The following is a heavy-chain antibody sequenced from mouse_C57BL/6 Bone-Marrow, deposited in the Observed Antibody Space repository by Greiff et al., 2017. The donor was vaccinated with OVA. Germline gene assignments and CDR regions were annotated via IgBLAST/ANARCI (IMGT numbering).Heavy chain of an antibody. V-gene: IGHV5-9-1*02. CDR1: GFTFSSYA. CDR3: TRDYGSSPPYFDY. J-gene: IGHJ2*01. Sequence: EVMLVESGAGLVKPGGSLKLSCAASGFTFSSYAMSWVRQTPEKRLEWVAYISSGGDYIYYADTVKGRFTISRDNARNTLYLQMSSLKSEDTAMYYCTRDYGSSPPYFDYWGQGTTLTVSS. D-gene: IGHD1-1*01. CDR2: ISSGGDYI.